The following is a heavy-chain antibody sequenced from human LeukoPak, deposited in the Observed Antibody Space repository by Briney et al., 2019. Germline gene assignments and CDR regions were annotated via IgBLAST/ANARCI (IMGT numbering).Heavy chain of an antibody. CDR3: ARDGGYYSIDY. Sequence: GGSLRLSCVVSGFTLSNYEMNWVRQAPGKGLEWISYITSSGRTIYYADSVKGRFTISRDNAKSSLYPQMNSLRVEDTAIYYCARDGGYYSIDYWGQGTLVTVSS. CDR2: ITSSGRTI. CDR1: GFTLSNYE. V-gene: IGHV3-48*03. J-gene: IGHJ4*02. D-gene: IGHD3-22*01.